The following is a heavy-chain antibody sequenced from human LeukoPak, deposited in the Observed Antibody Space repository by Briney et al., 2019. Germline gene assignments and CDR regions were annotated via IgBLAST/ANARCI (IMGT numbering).Heavy chain of an antibody. V-gene: IGHV3-74*01. CDR2: INTHGSST. Sequence: VQPGGSLRLSCAASGFAFSNYWLHWVRQAPGKGLEWVARINTHGSSTNYADSVKGRFTISRDNAKNTLYLQMTSLSAEDTAVYYALAGYYYYYMDVWGKGTTVTVSS. CDR1: GFAFSNYW. J-gene: IGHJ6*03. D-gene: IGHD3-16*01. CDR3: LAGYYYYYMDV.